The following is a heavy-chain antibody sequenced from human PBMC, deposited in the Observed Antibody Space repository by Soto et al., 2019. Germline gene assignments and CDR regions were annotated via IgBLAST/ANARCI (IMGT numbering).Heavy chain of an antibody. CDR2: ITDTGGI. Sequence: SETLSLTCAVSGGTFTLYYLRWIRQLPGKRLLWIWEITDTGGIAYNPALDRRASTSVDTTKTQFYLQLSSVTTADTALYYCARGRKRPSAAYKGHGYYGMDVWCQRTTVT. V-gene: IGHV4-34*01. CDR3: ARGRKRPSAAYKGHGYYGMDV. CDR1: GGTFTLYY. D-gene: IGHD2-2*01. J-gene: IGHJ6*02.